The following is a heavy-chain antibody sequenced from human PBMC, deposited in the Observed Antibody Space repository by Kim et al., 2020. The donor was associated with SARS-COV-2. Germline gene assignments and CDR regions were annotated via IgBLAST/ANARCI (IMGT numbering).Heavy chain of an antibody. Sequence: SETLSLTCAVSGGSISSSNWWSWVRQPPGKGLEWIGEIYHSGSTNYNPSLKSRVTISVDKSKNQFSLKLSSVTAADTAVYYCARDQGEIAAAGTPNDAFDIWGQGTMVTVSS. J-gene: IGHJ3*02. CDR2: IYHSGST. D-gene: IGHD6-13*01. CDR1: GGSISSSNW. V-gene: IGHV4-4*02. CDR3: ARDQGEIAAAGTPNDAFDI.